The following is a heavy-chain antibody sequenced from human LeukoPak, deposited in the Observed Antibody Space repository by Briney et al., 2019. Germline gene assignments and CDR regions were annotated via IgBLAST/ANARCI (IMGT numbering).Heavy chain of an antibody. CDR3: SRRFRD. CDR2: VRADGTTK. V-gene: IGHV3-48*03. Sequence: PGGSLRLSCVGSGLSVRDSEMNWVRQAPGKGLQWGAHVRADGTTKWYADSVRDRFNIARDNARNSVFLQMNSLTVDDSATYYCSRRFRDWGQGILVTVSS. CDR1: GLSVRDSE. J-gene: IGHJ4*02.